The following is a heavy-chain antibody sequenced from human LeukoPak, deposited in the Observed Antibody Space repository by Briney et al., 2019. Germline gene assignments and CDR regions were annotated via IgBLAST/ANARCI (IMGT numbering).Heavy chain of an antibody. CDR1: GGSISCGDYY. Sequence: SETLSLTCTVSGGSISCGDYYWSWIRQPPGKGLEWIGYTYYSGSTYYNPSLKSRVTISVDTSKNQFSLKLSSVTAADTAVYYCARVVCSSTSCASYYFDYWGQGTLVTVSS. V-gene: IGHV4-30-4*01. CDR2: TYYSGST. D-gene: IGHD2-2*01. CDR3: ARVVCSSTSCASYYFDY. J-gene: IGHJ4*02.